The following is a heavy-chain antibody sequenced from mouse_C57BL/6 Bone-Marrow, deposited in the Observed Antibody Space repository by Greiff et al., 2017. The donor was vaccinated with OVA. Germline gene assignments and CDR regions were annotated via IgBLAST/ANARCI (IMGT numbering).Heavy chain of an antibody. CDR2: IDPSDSYT. CDR1: GYTFTSYW. D-gene: IGHD1-1*02. CDR3: ASRSPLWSYYFDY. V-gene: IGHV1-50*01. J-gene: IGHJ2*01. Sequence: QVQLQQPGAELVKPGASVKLSCKASGYTFTSYWMQWVKQRPGQGLEWIGEIDPSDSYTNYNQKFKGKATLTVDTSSSTAYMQLSSQTSEDSAVYYCASRSPLWSYYFDYWGQGTTLTVSS.